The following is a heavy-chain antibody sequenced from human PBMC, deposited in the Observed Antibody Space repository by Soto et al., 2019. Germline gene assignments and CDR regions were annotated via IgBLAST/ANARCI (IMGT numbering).Heavy chain of an antibody. D-gene: IGHD3-22*01. CDR1: GYTFTSYG. V-gene: IGHV1-18*01. J-gene: IGHJ4*02. CDR3: ATPLEYYYDSSGYYLFDY. Sequence: ASVKVSCKASGYTFTSYGISWVRQAPGQGLEWMGWISAYNGNTNYAQKLQGRVTMTTDTSTSTAYMELSSLRSEDTAVYYCATPLEYYYDSSGYYLFDYWGQGTLVTVSS. CDR2: ISAYNGNT.